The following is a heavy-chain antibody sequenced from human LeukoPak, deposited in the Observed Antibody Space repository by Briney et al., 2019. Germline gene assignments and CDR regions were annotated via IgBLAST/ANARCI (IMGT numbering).Heavy chain of an antibody. Sequence: PGGSLRLSCAASGFTFSSYWMSWVRQAPGKGLEWVANIKQDGSEKYYVDSVKGRFTISRDNAKNSLYLQMNNLRAEDTAVYYCARVPSFLVRGVYLFDYWGQGTLVTVSS. CDR2: IKQDGSEK. CDR1: GFTFSSYW. J-gene: IGHJ4*02. D-gene: IGHD3-10*01. CDR3: ARVPSFLVRGVYLFDY. V-gene: IGHV3-7*01.